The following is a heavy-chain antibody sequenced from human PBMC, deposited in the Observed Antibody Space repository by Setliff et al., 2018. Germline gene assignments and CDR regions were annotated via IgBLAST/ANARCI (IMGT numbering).Heavy chain of an antibody. CDR1: GYIFTRYG. V-gene: IGHV1-2*02. CDR3: LFWLAESASDY. Sequence: ASVKVSCKTSGYIFTRYGITWVRQAPGQGLEWMGWIEPKSGDANYAQKLQGRVTMTRDMSVSTAYMELTRLSSDDTAMYYCLFWLAESASDYWGLGTPVTVSS. D-gene: IGHD3-10*01. J-gene: IGHJ4*01. CDR2: IEPKSGDA.